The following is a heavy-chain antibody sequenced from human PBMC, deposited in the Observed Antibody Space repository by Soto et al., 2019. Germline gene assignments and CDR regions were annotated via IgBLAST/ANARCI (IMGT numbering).Heavy chain of an antibody. J-gene: IGHJ6*03. V-gene: IGHV1-18*01. CDR2: ISPNNGNT. Sequence: ASVKVSCKASGGTFSSYAISWVRQAPGQGLEWMGGISPNNGNTNYAQKFQGRVTMTTDTSTSTAYMELRSLRSDDTAVYYCATVYYYYYMDVWGKGTTVTVSS. CDR1: GGTFSSYA. CDR3: ATVYYYYYMDV.